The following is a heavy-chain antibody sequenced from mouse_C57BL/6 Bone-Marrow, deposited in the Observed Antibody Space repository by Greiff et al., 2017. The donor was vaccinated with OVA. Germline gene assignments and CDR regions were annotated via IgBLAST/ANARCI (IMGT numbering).Heavy chain of an antibody. CDR1: GFTFSSYG. CDR3: ARQGDYDTVAY. J-gene: IGHJ3*01. D-gene: IGHD2-4*01. CDR2: ISSGGSYT. V-gene: IGHV5-6*01. Sequence: EVQRVESGGDLVKPGGSLKLSCAASGFTFSSYGMSWVRQTPDKRLEWVATISSGGSYTYYPDSVKGRFTISRDNAKNTLYLQMSSLKSEDTAMYYCARQGDYDTVAYWGQGTLVTVSA.